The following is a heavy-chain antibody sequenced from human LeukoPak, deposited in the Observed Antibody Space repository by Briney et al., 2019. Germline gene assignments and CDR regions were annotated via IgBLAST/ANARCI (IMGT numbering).Heavy chain of an antibody. J-gene: IGHJ6*04. CDR3: AELGITMIGGV. D-gene: IGHD3-10*02. CDR2: ISGSGGST. V-gene: IGHV3-23*01. Sequence: PGGSLRLSCAASGFTFSSYGMSWVRQAPGKGLEWVSAISGSGGSTYYAHSVKGRFIISRDNSKNSLYLQTNSLRAEDTAVYYCAELGITMIGGVWGKGTTVTISS. CDR1: GFTFSSYG.